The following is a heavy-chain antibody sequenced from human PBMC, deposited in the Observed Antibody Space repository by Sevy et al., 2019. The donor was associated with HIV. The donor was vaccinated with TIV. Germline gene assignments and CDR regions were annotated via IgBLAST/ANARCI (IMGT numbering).Heavy chain of an antibody. V-gene: IGHV3-33*08. CDR1: GFIFGTYG. Sequence: GGSLRLSCAASGFIFGTYGMHWVRQAPGKGLEWVAIIWYDGSRKYYADSVEGRFTISRDNSKNTLDMQMNSLRAEDTDEYYCVSGASIVAAGTFDYWGQGTLVTVSS. J-gene: IGHJ4*02. CDR2: IWYDGSRK. CDR3: VSGASIVAAGTFDY. D-gene: IGHD6-13*01.